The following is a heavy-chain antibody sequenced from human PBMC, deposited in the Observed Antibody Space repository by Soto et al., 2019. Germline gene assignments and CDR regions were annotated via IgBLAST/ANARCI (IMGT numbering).Heavy chain of an antibody. J-gene: IGHJ4*02. D-gene: IGHD6-13*01. CDR2: IIPIFGTA. V-gene: IGHV1-69*01. CDR3: ARDGDSSSWYY. Sequence: SVKVSFKGSGGTFSSHAISWGGQAPGQGLEWMGGIIPIFGTANYAQKFQGRVTITADESTSTAYMELSSLRSEDTAVYYCARDGDSSSWYYWGQGTLVTVSS. CDR1: GGTFSSHA.